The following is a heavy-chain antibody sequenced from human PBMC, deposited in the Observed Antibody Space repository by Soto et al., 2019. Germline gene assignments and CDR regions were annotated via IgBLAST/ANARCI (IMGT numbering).Heavy chain of an antibody. J-gene: IGHJ4*02. CDR3: ARMRGYFDY. V-gene: IGHV4-30-2*01. Sequence: SETLSLTCAVYGGSFSGYYWSWIRQPPGKGLEWIGYIYHSGSTYYNPSLKSRVTISVDRSKNQFSLKLSSVTAADTAVYYCARMRGYFDYWGQGTMVTVSS. CDR1: GGSFSGYY. CDR2: IYHSGST.